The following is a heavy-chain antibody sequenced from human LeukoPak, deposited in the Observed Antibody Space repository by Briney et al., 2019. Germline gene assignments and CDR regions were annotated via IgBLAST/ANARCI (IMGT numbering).Heavy chain of an antibody. D-gene: IGHD3-10*01. CDR1: GYTFTGYY. CDR3: AREDITMVRGVIGAFDI. CDR2: INPNSGGT. V-gene: IGHV1-2*04. Sequence: GASVKVSCKASGYTFTGYYMHWVRQAPGQGLEWMGWINPNSGGTNYAQKFQGWVTMTRDTSISTAYMELSRLRSDDTAVYYCAREDITMVRGVIGAFDIWGQGTMVTVSS. J-gene: IGHJ3*02.